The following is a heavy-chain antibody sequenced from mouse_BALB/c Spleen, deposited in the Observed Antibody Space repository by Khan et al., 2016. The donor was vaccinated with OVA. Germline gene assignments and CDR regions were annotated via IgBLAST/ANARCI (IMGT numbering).Heavy chain of an antibody. CDR3: ARRRGYYYAMDY. J-gene: IGHJ4*01. D-gene: IGHD2-2*01. Sequence: QVQLQQSGAELAKPGASVKMSCKASGYTFTSYWMHWVKQRPGQGLEWIGYINPSTGYTEYNQKFKAKATLTADKSSSTAYMQLSSLTSEDSAVYYCARRRGYYYAMDYWGKGTSVTVSS. V-gene: IGHV1-7*01. CDR1: GYTFTSYW. CDR2: INPSTGYT.